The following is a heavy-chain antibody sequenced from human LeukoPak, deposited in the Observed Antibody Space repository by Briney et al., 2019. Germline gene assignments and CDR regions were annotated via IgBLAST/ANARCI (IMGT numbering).Heavy chain of an antibody. CDR1: GFTFSSYS. J-gene: IGHJ4*02. CDR2: ISSSSSYI. Sequence: PGXXLRLSCAASGFTFSSYSMNWVRQAPGKGLEWVSSISSSSSYIYYADSVKGRFTISRDNAKNSLYLQMNSLRAEDTAVYYCARDGDSSSIDYWGQGTLVTVSS. V-gene: IGHV3-21*01. D-gene: IGHD6-13*01. CDR3: ARDGDSSSIDY.